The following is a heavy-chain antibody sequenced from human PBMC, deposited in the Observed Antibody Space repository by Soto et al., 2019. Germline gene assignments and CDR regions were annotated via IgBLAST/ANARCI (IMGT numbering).Heavy chain of an antibody. D-gene: IGHD2-8*01. J-gene: IGHJ4*02. CDR2: IFSNDEK. V-gene: IGHV2-26*01. CDR1: GFSLSNARMG. CDR3: ARIRSPYCTNGVCYPFADY. Sequence: SGPTLVNPTETLTLTCTVSGFSLSNARMGVSWIRQPPGKALEWLAHIFSNDEKSYSTSLKSRLTISKDTSKSQVVLTMTNMDPVDTATYYCARIRSPYCTNGVCYPFADYWGQGTLVTVSS.